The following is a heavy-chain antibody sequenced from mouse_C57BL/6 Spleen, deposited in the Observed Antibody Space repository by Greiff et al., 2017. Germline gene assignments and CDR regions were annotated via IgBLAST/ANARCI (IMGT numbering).Heavy chain of an antibody. J-gene: IGHJ3*01. CDR3: ARLDSSGSWFAY. CDR2: IDPSDSET. V-gene: IGHV1-52*01. Sequence: QVQLQQPGAELVRPGSSVKLSCKASGYTFTSYWMHWVKQRPIQGLEWIGNIDPSDSETHYNQKFKDKATLTVDKSSSTAYMQLSSLASEDSAVYCCARLDSSGSWFAYWGQGTLVTVSA. CDR1: GYTFTSYW. D-gene: IGHD3-2*02.